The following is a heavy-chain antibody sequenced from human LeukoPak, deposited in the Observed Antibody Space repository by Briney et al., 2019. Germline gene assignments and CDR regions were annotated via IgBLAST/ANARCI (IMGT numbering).Heavy chain of an antibody. D-gene: IGHD3-22*01. CDR1: GFTFSSYE. Sequence: GGSLRLSCAASGFTFSSYEMNWVRQAPGKGLEWVSYISSSGSTIYYADSVKGRITISRDNAKNSVYLQMNSLRAEDTAVYYCAKGHYYDSSGYGIDYWGQGTLVTVSS. CDR2: ISSSGSTI. V-gene: IGHV3-48*03. J-gene: IGHJ4*02. CDR3: AKGHYYDSSGYGIDY.